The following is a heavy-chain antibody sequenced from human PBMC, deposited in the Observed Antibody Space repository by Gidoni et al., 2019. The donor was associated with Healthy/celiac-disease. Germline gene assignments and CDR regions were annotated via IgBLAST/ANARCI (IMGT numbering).Heavy chain of an antibody. D-gene: IGHD3-10*01. V-gene: IGHV4-31*03. CDR2: IYYSGST. J-gene: IGHJ4*02. Sequence: QVQLQESGPGLVKPSQTLSLTCTFSGGSISSVGYYWSWIRQHPGKGLEWIGYIYYSGSTYYNPSLKSRVTISVDTSKNQFSLKLSSVTAADTAVYYCARAGGGSGSYYTPGFDYWGQGTLVTVSS. CDR1: GGSISSVGYY. CDR3: ARAGGGSGSYYTPGFDY.